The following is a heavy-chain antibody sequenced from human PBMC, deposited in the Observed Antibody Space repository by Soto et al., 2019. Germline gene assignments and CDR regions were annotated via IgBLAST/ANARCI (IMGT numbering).Heavy chain of an antibody. CDR2: IYYSGST. D-gene: IGHD6-13*01. J-gene: IGHJ6*02. Sequence: PSETLSLTCTVSGGSISSSSYYWGWIRQPPGKGLEWIGSIYYSGSTYYNPSLKSRVTISVDTSKSQFSLKLSSVTAADTAVYYCAREGPLQTGIAAAGTSPGYYYYGMDVWGQGTTVTVSS. CDR1: GGSISSSSYY. V-gene: IGHV4-39*02. CDR3: AREGPLQTGIAAAGTSPGYYYYGMDV.